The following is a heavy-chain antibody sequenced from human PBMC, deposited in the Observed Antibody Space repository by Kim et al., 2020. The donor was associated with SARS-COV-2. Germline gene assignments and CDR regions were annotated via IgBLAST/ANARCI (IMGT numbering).Heavy chain of an antibody. CDR2: INAGNGNT. Sequence: ASVKVSCKASGYTFTSYAMHWVRQAPGQRLEWMGWINAGNGNTKYSQKFQGRVTITRDTSASTAYMELSSLRSEDTAVYYCARGTVGATTPPVDYWGQGTLVTVSS. J-gene: IGHJ4*02. CDR1: GYTFTSYA. V-gene: IGHV1-3*01. CDR3: ARGTVGATTPPVDY. D-gene: IGHD1-26*01.